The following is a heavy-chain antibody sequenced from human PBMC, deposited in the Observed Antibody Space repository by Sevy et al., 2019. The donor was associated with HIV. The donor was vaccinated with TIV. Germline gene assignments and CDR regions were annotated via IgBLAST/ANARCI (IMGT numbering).Heavy chain of an antibody. J-gene: IGHJ3*02. CDR1: GFALRSYT. Sequence: GGSLRLSCGVSGFALRSYTMNWVRQAPGKGLEWVASISATGGSTYYADSVKGRFTISRDNSKNTLYFQMNSLRAEDTAVYYCAKERGITGAKDDAFDIWGQGTMVTVSS. D-gene: IGHD1-20*01. V-gene: IGHV3-23*01. CDR3: AKERGITGAKDDAFDI. CDR2: ISATGGST.